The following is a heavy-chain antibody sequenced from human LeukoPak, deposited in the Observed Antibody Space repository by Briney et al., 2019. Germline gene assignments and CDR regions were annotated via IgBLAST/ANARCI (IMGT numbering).Heavy chain of an antibody. CDR1: GFSFSTYW. D-gene: IGHD4-23*01. CDR3: ARDYGGNLDY. CDR2: IKQDGSDK. V-gene: IGHV3-7*05. Sequence: GGSLRLSCAASGFSFSTYWMAWVRQAPGKGLEWVANIKQDGSDKNYEDSVKGRFTISRDNAKNSLFLQMNSLRVEDTAVYYCARDYGGNLDYWGQGTLVTVSS. J-gene: IGHJ4*02.